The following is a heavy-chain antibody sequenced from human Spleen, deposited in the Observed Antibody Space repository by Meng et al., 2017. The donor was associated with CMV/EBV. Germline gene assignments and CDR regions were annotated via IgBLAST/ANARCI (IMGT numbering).Heavy chain of an antibody. J-gene: IGHJ6*02. Sequence: ASVKVSCKASGYTFTSYGISWVRQAPGQGLEWMGWISAYNGNTNYAQKLQGRVTMTTDTSTSTAYMELRSLRSDDTAVYYCAREADIDTGYYYCYGMDVWGQGTTVTVSS. D-gene: IGHD5-12*01. CDR3: AREADIDTGYYYCYGMDV. CDR1: GYTFTSYG. CDR2: ISAYNGNT. V-gene: IGHV1-18*01.